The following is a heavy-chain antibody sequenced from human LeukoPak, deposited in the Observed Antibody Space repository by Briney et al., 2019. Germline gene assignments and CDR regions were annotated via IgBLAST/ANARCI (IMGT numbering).Heavy chain of an antibody. CDR3: AGDLGYSGNL. D-gene: IGHD4-23*01. CDR1: GFTFSSYS. V-gene: IGHV3-21*01. J-gene: IGHJ4*02. Sequence: PGGSLRLSCEASGFTFSSYSMHWVRQAPGKGLEWVSYISSSSTYIYYADSVKGRFTISRDNAKSSLYLQMNSLRAEDTAVYYCAGDLGYSGNLWGQGTLVTVSS. CDR2: ISSSSTYI.